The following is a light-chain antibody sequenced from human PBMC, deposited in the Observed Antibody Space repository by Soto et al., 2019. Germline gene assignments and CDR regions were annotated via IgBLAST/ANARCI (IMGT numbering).Light chain of an antibody. CDR1: QSVGNN. J-gene: IGKJ1*01. Sequence: IVMTQSPGTLSVSPGERATLSCRASQSVGNNLAWYQQKPGQAPRLLIHGASTRATGIPARFTGSGSGTDFTLTLSSLQSEDFAVYYCQHQTSWPRTFGQGTKVEIK. CDR3: QHQTSWPRT. V-gene: IGKV3-15*01. CDR2: GAS.